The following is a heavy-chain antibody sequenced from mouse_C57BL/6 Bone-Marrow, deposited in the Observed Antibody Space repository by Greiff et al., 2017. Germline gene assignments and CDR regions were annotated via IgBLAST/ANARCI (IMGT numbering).Heavy chain of an antibody. CDR3: ARRGYGSSYDWYFDV. Sequence: QVQLQQPGAELVMPGASVKLSCKASGYTFTSYWMHWVKQRPGQGLEWIGEIDPSDSYTNYNQKFKGKSTLTVDKSSSTAYMQLSSLASEDSAVYYCARRGYGSSYDWYFDVWGTETTVTVSS. D-gene: IGHD1-1*01. J-gene: IGHJ1*03. V-gene: IGHV1-69*01. CDR1: GYTFTSYW. CDR2: IDPSDSYT.